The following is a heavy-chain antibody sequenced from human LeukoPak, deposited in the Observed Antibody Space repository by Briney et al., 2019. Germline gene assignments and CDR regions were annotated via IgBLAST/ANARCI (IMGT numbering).Heavy chain of an antibody. J-gene: IGHJ4*01. CDR3: ARQTDYRFDY. CDR1: GYSFTSYW. D-gene: IGHD4-11*01. CDR2: IYPGDSDT. Sequence: PGGSLRLSCKGFGYSFTSYWIGWVRQVPGRGLEWMGIIYPGDSDTRYSPSFQGQVTVSADKSIGTAYLQWSSLKASDTAMYYCARQTDYRFDYWGQGTLVIVSS. V-gene: IGHV5-51*01.